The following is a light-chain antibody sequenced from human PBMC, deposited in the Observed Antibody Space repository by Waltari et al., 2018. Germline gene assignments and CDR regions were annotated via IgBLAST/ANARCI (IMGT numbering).Light chain of an antibody. CDR1: QSASNN. V-gene: IGKV3D-15*01. Sequence: EIVMTQSPATLSVSPGERAPPSCRASQSASNNLAWYQQKPGQTPRLLIYGASIRATGIPARFSGSGSGTEFTLTISSLQSEDFAVYYCHQYNRWPRTFGQGTKVEIK. CDR2: GAS. J-gene: IGKJ1*01. CDR3: HQYNRWPRT.